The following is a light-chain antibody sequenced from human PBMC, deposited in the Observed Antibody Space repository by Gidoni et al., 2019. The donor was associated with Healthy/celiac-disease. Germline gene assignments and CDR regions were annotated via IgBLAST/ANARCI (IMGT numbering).Light chain of an antibody. Sequence: QSALTQPASVSGSPGQSITISCTGTSSDVGGYNYVSWYQQHPGKAPKLMIYEVSNRPSGVSNRFSGSKSGNTASLTISRLQAEDEADYYCSSYTSSSTLYVVFGGGTKLTVL. CDR2: EVS. J-gene: IGLJ2*01. CDR1: SSDVGGYNY. V-gene: IGLV2-14*01. CDR3: SSYTSSSTLYVV.